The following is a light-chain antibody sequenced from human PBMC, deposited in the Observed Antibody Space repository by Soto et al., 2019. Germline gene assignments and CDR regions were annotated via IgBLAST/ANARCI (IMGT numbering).Light chain of an antibody. V-gene: IGKV1-5*01. Sequence: DIQMTQSPCSLSASVGDRVTITCRASQSITYWLAWYQQKPGRAPKLLIYDVFNLQSGVPSRFSGSGSGTEFTLTISSLQPDDSATYYCQQYHSFSFTFGQGTKLEIK. CDR1: QSITYW. CDR3: QQYHSFSFT. J-gene: IGKJ2*01. CDR2: DVF.